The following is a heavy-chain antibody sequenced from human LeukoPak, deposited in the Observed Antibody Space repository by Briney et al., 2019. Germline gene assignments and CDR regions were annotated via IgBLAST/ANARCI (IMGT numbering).Heavy chain of an antibody. Sequence: SGGSLKLSCAASGFAFSGSAMHWVRQASGKGLEWVGRIRSKANNYASGYAVSVKGRFTISRDDSKNTAYLQMNSLNTEDTAVYYCAKRDDINGCDYEGWGQGTLVTVSS. V-gene: IGHV3-73*01. CDR2: IRSKANNYAS. D-gene: IGHD3-22*01. CDR3: AKRDDINGCDYEG. J-gene: IGHJ4*02. CDR1: GFAFSGSA.